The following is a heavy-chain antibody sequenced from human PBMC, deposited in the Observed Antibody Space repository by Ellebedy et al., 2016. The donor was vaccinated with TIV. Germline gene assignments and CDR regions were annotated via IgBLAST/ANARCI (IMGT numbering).Heavy chain of an antibody. J-gene: IGHJ4*02. CDR2: ISYSGST. V-gene: IGHV4-59*01. CDR1: GGSISPYY. Sequence: MPSETLSLTCTVSGGSISPYYWSWIRQPPGKGLEWIGYISYSGSTNYNPSLQSRVTISVDTSKNQFSLKLTSVTAADTAVYYCARDIGRTYYFDYWGQGTLVTVSS. CDR3: ARDIGRTYYFDY. D-gene: IGHD1-26*01.